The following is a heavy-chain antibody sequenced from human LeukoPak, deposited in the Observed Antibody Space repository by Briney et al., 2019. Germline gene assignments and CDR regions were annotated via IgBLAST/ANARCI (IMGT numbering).Heavy chain of an antibody. Sequence: GASVKVSCKASGYTFTSYGISWVRQAPGQGLEWMGRIIPILGIANYAQKFQGRVTITADKSTSTAYMELSSLRSEDTAVYYCARGVTGTNFDYWGQGTLVTVSS. D-gene: IGHD1-7*01. CDR2: IIPILGIA. CDR1: GYTFTSYG. J-gene: IGHJ4*02. V-gene: IGHV1-69*04. CDR3: ARGVTGTNFDY.